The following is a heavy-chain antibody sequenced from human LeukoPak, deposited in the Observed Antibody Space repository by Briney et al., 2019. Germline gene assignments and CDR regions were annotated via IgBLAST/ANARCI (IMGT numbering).Heavy chain of an antibody. CDR2: ISISSTYI. D-gene: IGHD1-14*01. CDR1: GFIFSSYT. CDR3: VRDMWGTYYFDY. V-gene: IGHV3-21*06. Sequence: PGGSLRLSCVASGFIFSSYTMNWVRQAPGKGLEWVSSISISSTYINYADSVKGRFTTSRDNAWNSLCLQMDNLRAEDTAVYYCVRDMWGTYYFDYWGQGTVVTVSS. J-gene: IGHJ4*02.